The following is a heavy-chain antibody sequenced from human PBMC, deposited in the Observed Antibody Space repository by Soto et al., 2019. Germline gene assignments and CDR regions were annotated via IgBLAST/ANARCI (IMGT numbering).Heavy chain of an antibody. CDR2: IKSKTDGGTT. CDR3: TTGGGVGTYGDYAGGMDV. D-gene: IGHD4-17*01. Sequence: EVPLVESGGGLVKPGGSLRLSCAASGFTFSNAWMNWVRQAPGKGLEWVGRIKSKTDGGTTDYAAPVKGRFTISRDDSKNTLYLQMNSLKTEDTAVYYCTTGGGVGTYGDYAGGMDVWGQGTTVTVSS. J-gene: IGHJ6*02. V-gene: IGHV3-15*07. CDR1: GFTFSNAW.